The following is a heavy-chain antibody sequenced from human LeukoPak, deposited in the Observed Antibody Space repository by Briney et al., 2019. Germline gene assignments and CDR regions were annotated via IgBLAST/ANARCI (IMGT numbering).Heavy chain of an antibody. CDR2: IYQSGSVSS. Sequence: SXTLSLTCSVSGGSIISSNYYWGWIRQPPGKGLEWIGSIYQSGSVSSYYNPSLKNRVTISGDTSKNQFFLRLSSVTAADTAVYYCASTLRFLPYRRFDYWGQGTLVTVPS. J-gene: IGHJ4*02. CDR1: GGSIISSNYY. CDR3: ASTLRFLPYRRFDY. V-gene: IGHV4-39*01. D-gene: IGHD3-3*01.